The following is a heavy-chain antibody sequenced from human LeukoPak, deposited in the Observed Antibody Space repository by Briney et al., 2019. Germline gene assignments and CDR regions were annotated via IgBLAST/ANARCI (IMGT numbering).Heavy chain of an antibody. CDR2: INPRGGST. V-gene: IGHV1-46*01. J-gene: IGHJ4*02. Sequence: ASVKVSCKASGYTFTTYYMYWMRQAPGQGLEWMGRINPRGGSTIYAQKFQGRVTMARDTSTTTVYMELSSLRSEDTAVYYCARETYGANSGATDYWGQGTLVTVSS. CDR1: GYTFTTYY. D-gene: IGHD4-23*01. CDR3: ARETYGANSGATDY.